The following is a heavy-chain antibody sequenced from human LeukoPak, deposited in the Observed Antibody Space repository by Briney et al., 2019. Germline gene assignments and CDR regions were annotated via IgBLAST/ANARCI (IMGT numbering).Heavy chain of an antibody. V-gene: IGHV3-7*05. CDR1: GFTFSSYA. J-gene: IGHJ4*02. Sequence: GGSLRLSCTASGFTFSSYAMSWVRQAPGKGLEWVANIKEDGSDKYYVDSVKGRFTIFRDNAKNSLFLQMNSLRAEDTAVYYCARVAGGGLDYWGQGTLVTASS. CDR2: IKEDGSDK. CDR3: ARVAGGGLDY. D-gene: IGHD2-15*01.